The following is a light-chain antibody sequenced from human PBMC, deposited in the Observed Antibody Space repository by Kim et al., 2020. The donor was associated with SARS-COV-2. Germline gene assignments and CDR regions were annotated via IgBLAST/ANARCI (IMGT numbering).Light chain of an antibody. V-gene: IGKV1-5*03. CDR2: KAS. Sequence: ASVGDRVTITCRASQSIGIWLAWYQQKPGKAPKILVYKASSLERGVPSRFSGTGSGTEFTLTISSLQPDDFATYHCQQYHSSLWTFGQGTKVDIK. CDR3: QQYHSSLWT. J-gene: IGKJ1*01. CDR1: QSIGIW.